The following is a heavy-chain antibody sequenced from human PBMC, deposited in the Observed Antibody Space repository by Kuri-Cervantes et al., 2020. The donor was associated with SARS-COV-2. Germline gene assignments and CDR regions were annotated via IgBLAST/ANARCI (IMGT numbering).Heavy chain of an antibody. Sequence: GGSLRLSCAASGFTFSSYSMNWVRQAPGKGLEWVSSISSSSSYIYYADSVKGRFTISRDNAKNSLYLQMNSLRAEDTAVYYCAMYSSGYYYASPDAFDIWGQGTMVTVSS. D-gene: IGHD3-22*01. CDR2: ISSSSSYI. V-gene: IGHV3-21*01. J-gene: IGHJ3*02. CDR1: GFTFSSYS. CDR3: AMYSSGYYYASPDAFDI.